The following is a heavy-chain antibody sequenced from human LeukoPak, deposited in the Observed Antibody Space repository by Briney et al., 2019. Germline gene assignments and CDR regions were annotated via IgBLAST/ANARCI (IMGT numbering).Heavy chain of an antibody. CDR2: IIPIFGTA. Sequence: SVKVSCKASGGTFSSYAISWVRQAPGQGLEWMGGIIPIFGTANYAQKFQGRVTITADKSTSTAYMELSSLRSEDTAVYYCARDTLVGATSAFDIWGQGTMVTVSS. CDR3: ARDTLVGATSAFDI. D-gene: IGHD1-26*01. V-gene: IGHV1-69*06. J-gene: IGHJ3*02. CDR1: GGTFSSYA.